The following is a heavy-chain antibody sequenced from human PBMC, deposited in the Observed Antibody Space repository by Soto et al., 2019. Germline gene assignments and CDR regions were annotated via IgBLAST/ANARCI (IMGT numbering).Heavy chain of an antibody. D-gene: IGHD6-13*01. V-gene: IGHV4-39*01. CDR1: GGSISSSSYY. J-gene: IGHJ5*02. Sequence: SETLSLTCTVSGGSISSSSYYWCWIRHPPGKGLEWIGSIYYSGSTYYNPSLKSRVTISVDTSKNQFSLKLSSVTAADTAVYYCARLNREAAAGTIPYNWFDPWGQGTLVTVSS. CDR3: ARLNREAAAGTIPYNWFDP. CDR2: IYYSGST.